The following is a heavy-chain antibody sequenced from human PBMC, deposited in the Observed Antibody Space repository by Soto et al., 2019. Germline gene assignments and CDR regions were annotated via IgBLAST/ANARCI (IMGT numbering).Heavy chain of an antibody. J-gene: IGHJ3*02. Sequence: QVQLQESGPGLVKPSQTLSLTCTVSGGSISSGGYYWSWIRQHPGKGLEWIGYIYYSGSTYYNPSLASRVTIPVDTSKNQFSGKLSSVTAADTAVYYCARVSAAAGTAAFDIWGQGTMVTVSS. CDR2: IYYSGST. D-gene: IGHD6-13*01. CDR3: ARVSAAAGTAAFDI. CDR1: GGSISSGGYY. V-gene: IGHV4-31*03.